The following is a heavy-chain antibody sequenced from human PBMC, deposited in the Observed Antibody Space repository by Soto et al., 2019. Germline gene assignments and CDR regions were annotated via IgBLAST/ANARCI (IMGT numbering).Heavy chain of an antibody. D-gene: IGHD6-13*01. Sequence: GASVTVSCKASGYTFTSYGIIWVRQAPGQGLEWMGWISAYNGNTNYAQKLQGRVTMTTDTSTSTAYMELRSLRSDDTAVYYCARVWVAAAGLHLAYYYYYMDVWGKGTTVTVSS. CDR2: ISAYNGNT. CDR3: ARVWVAAAGLHLAYYYYYMDV. V-gene: IGHV1-18*01. CDR1: GYTFTSYG. J-gene: IGHJ6*03.